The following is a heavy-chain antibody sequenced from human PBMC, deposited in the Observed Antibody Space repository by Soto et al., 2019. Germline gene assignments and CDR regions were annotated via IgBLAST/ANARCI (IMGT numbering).Heavy chain of an antibody. J-gene: IGHJ4*02. CDR3: AIPGYSSGWYRGYGNPYFDY. CDR1: GGTFSSYA. Sequence: QVQLVQSGAEVKKPGSSVKVSCKASGGTFSSYAISWVRQAPGQGLEWMGGIIPIFGTANYAQKFQGRVTITADESTSTAYMELSSLRSEDTSVYYCAIPGYSSGWYRGYGNPYFDYWGQGALVTVSS. CDR2: IIPIFGTA. D-gene: IGHD6-19*01. V-gene: IGHV1-69*01.